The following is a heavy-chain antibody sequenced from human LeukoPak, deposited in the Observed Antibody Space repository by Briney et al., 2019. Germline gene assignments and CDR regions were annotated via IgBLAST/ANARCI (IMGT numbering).Heavy chain of an antibody. V-gene: IGHV3-15*01. Sequence: GGSLRLSCAASGFTFSNAWMSWVRQAPGKGLEWVGRIKSKTDGGTTDYAAPVKGRFTISRDDSKNTLYLQMNSLKTEDTAVYYCPTSIGYCSGGSCYSSDYWGQGTLVTVSS. J-gene: IGHJ4*02. CDR2: IKSKTDGGTT. D-gene: IGHD2-15*01. CDR1: GFTFSNAW. CDR3: PTSIGYCSGGSCYSSDY.